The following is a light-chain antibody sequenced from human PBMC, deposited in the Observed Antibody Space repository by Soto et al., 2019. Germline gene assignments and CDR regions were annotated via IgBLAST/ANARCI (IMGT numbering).Light chain of an antibody. J-gene: IGKJ1*01. CDR2: KAS. CDR1: QSVDRW. Sequence: DIQMTQSPSTLSASVGDRVTITCRASQSVDRWLAWYQQRPGKAPKALIYKASNLESGVPSRFSGSGSGTEFTLTITSLQPGYIATYYCQQYNTLVTFGQGTMVEMK. V-gene: IGKV1-5*03. CDR3: QQYNTLVT.